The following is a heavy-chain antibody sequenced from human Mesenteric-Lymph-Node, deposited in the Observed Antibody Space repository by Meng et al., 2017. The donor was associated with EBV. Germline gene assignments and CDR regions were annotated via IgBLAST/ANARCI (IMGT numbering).Heavy chain of an antibody. J-gene: IGHJ4*02. CDR1: GGSISSGDYY. CDR2: ISYSGST. Sequence: QVQLQESGPGLVKPSQTLSLTCTVSGGSISSGDYYWSWIRQHPGKGLEWIGYISYSGSTYYNPSLKSRVTISVDTSKNQFSLKLSSVTAADTAVYYCARTHFYDSSNYGFDYWGQGTLVTVSS. V-gene: IGHV4-30-4*01. CDR3: ARTHFYDSSNYGFDY. D-gene: IGHD3-22*01.